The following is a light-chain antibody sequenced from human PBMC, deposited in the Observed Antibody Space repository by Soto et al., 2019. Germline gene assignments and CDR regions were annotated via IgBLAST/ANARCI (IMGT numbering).Light chain of an antibody. Sequence: VLTQAPATMSWAPGERATLSCRASQSVSSYLAWYQQKPGQAPRLLIYDASNRATGIPARFSGSGSGTDFTFTISSLQPEDIATYYCQQYVNLPTFGG. CDR1: QSVSSY. CDR2: DAS. CDR3: QQYVNLPT. V-gene: IGKV3-11*01. J-gene: IGKJ4*01.